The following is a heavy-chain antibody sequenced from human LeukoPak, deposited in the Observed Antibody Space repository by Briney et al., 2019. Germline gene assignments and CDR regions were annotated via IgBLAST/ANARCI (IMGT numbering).Heavy chain of an antibody. J-gene: IGHJ4*02. D-gene: IGHD5-18*01. CDR2: ISGSGGST. CDR3: AKGGNTAMVKGSSGY. CDR1: GFTFSSYA. Sequence: GGSLRLSCAASGFTFSSYAMSWVRQAPGKGLEWVSAISGSGGSTYYADSVKGGFTISRDNSKNTLYLQMNSLRAEDTAVYYCAKGGNTAMVKGSSGYWGQGTLVTVSS. V-gene: IGHV3-23*01.